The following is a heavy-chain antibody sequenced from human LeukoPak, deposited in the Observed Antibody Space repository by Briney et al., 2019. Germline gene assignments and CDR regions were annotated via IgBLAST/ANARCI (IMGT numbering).Heavy chain of an antibody. J-gene: IGHJ6*02. V-gene: IGHV4-30-4*01. Sequence: TSSETLSLTCTVSGGSINSGDYYWSWIRQPPGKGLEWIGYIYYSGSTSYNPSLKSRVTISIDTSKNQFSLKVNSVTAADTAVYYCARDRNIVATIEGGMDVWGQGTTVTVSS. CDR3: ARDRNIVATIEGGMDV. CDR2: IYYSGST. CDR1: GGSINSGDYY. D-gene: IGHD5-12*01.